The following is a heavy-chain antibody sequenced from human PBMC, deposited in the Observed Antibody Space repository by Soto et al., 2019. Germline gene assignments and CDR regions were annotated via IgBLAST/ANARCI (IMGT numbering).Heavy chain of an antibody. D-gene: IGHD2-21*02. Sequence: EVQLVESGGGLVQPGGSLRLSCAASGFTFSSYLMHWVRQVPGKGLVWVSRISGDGRSITYADSVKGRFTISRDSAKKTLYLPMHSLRDEDTAVYYCARVGYCKGDCYSDYWGQGTLVTVSS. J-gene: IGHJ4*02. CDR1: GFTFSSYL. V-gene: IGHV3-74*01. CDR3: ARVGYCKGDCYSDY. CDR2: ISGDGRSI.